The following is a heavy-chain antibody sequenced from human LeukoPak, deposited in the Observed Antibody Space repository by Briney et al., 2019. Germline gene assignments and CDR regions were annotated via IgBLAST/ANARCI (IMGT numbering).Heavy chain of an antibody. Sequence: ASVKVSCKVSGYTLTELSMHWVRQAPGKGLELMGGFDPEDGETIYAQKFQGRVTMTEDTSTDTAYMELSSLRSEDTAVYYCATLRFLEWLSPNNWFDRWGQGTLVTVSS. D-gene: IGHD3-3*01. CDR3: ATLRFLEWLSPNNWFDR. CDR1: GYTLTELS. J-gene: IGHJ5*02. V-gene: IGHV1-24*01. CDR2: FDPEDGET.